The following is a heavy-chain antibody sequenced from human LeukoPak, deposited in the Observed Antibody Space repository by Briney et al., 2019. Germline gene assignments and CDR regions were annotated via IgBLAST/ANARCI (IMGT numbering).Heavy chain of an antibody. J-gene: IGHJ4*02. V-gene: IGHV3-7*01. CDR1: EFTFSSYW. D-gene: IGHD3-3*01. CDR3: ARDLSYYDFWSGYSPAVDDY. CDR2: IKQDGSEK. Sequence: GGSLRLSCAASEFTFSSYWMSWVRQAPGKGLEWVANIKQDGSEKYYVDSVKGRFTISRDNAKNSLYLQMNSLRAEDTAVYYCARDLSYYDFWSGYSPAVDDYWGQGTLVTVSS.